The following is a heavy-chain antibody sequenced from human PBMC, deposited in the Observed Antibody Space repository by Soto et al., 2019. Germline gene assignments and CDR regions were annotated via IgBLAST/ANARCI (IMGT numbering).Heavy chain of an antibody. CDR3: ASNTVTPVDAMDV. D-gene: IGHD4-17*01. CDR1: GGSFSAYY. J-gene: IGHJ6*02. V-gene: IGHV4-34*02. CDR2: ISHRGDT. Sequence: QVQLQQWGAGLLRPSETLSLTCGVSGGSFSAYYWTWIRQPPGKGLEWIAEISHRGDTTYNPSLRSRVTISVDTSRNHFFLRLNSVTAADTAVYYCASNTVTPVDAMDVWGHGTTVTVS.